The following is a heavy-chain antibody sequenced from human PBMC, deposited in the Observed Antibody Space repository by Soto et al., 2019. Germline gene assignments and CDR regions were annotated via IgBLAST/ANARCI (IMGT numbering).Heavy chain of an antibody. V-gene: IGHV4-59*01. J-gene: IGHJ5*02. CDR3: ASGGNWFDP. D-gene: IGHD3-16*01. Sequence: KTSETLSLTCNVSGGSISNYYWTWVRQSPEKGLEWIGYMYYNGNINYNPSLKSRVTISIDTSKNQFSLTLKSVTAAGTAVYYCASGGNWFDPWGQGVLVTVSS. CDR2: MYYNGNI. CDR1: GGSISNYY.